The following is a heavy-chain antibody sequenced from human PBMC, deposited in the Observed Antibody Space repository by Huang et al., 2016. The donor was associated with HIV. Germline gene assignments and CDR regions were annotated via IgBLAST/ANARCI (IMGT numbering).Heavy chain of an antibody. CDR2: IKQDESEK. D-gene: IGHD1-7*01. J-gene: IGHJ6*02. V-gene: IGHV3-7*01. CDR3: ATKTAAMDI. CDR1: TFRFGAYW. Sequence: VESGGRLVQPGGSIRLSCVGSTFRFGAYWMSWVRQYPGKGLEWVANIKQDESEKYYVDSVKGRFNISRDNAKKVLFLEMNNVRVEDTATYYCATKTAAMDIWGQGTTVTVS.